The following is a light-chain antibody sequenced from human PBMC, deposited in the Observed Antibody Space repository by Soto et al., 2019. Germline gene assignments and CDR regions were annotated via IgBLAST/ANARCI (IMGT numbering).Light chain of an antibody. CDR1: QGIRND. CDR2: AAS. Sequence: AIQMTQSPSSLSASVGDRVTITCRASQGIRNDLDWFQQKPGKAPKLLIYAASNLQSGVPARFSGSGSGTDFTLTISSLQPEDFATYYCLQKYFYPFTFGPGTKVDS. J-gene: IGKJ3*01. CDR3: LQKYFYPFT. V-gene: IGKV1-6*01.